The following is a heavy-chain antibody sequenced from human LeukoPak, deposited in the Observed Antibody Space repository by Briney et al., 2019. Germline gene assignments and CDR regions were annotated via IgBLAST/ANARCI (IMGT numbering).Heavy chain of an antibody. V-gene: IGHV6-1*01. Sequence: SQTLSLTCAISGDSVSSNSVTWNWIRQSPSRGLEWLGRTYYRSTWYNDYAVSVRGRITVNPDTSKSQFSLHLNSVTPEDTAVYYYARRLTQYDCFDPWGQGILVTVSS. CDR2: TYYRSTWYN. D-gene: IGHD2-2*01. CDR3: ARRLTQYDCFDP. CDR1: GDSVSSNSVT. J-gene: IGHJ5*02.